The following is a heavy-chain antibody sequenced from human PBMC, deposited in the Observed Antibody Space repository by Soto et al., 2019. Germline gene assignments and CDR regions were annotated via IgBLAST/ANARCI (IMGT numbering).Heavy chain of an antibody. Sequence: QVQLVESGGGVVQPGRSLRLSCAASGFTFSSYAMHWVRQAPGKGLEWVAVISYDGSNKYYADSVKGRFTISRDNSKNTLSLQMNSLRAEDTAVYYCARDRVPVIVVVPAAIRASWFDPWGQGTLVTVSS. CDR2: ISYDGSNK. V-gene: IGHV3-30-3*01. CDR3: ARDRVPVIVVVPAAIRASWFDP. CDR1: GFTFSSYA. D-gene: IGHD2-2*02. J-gene: IGHJ5*02.